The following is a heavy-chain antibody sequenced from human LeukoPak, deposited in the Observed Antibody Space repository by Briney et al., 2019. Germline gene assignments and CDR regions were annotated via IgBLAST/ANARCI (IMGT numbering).Heavy chain of an antibody. V-gene: IGHV1-46*01. Sequence: ASVKVSCKASIYTFTSYYMHWVRQAPGQGLEWMGIVNPSGGSTNYAQKFQGRVTMTRDTSTSTVYMELSNLRSEDTAVYYCAGDRWYPNTLIDYWGQGTLVTVSS. J-gene: IGHJ4*02. D-gene: IGHD6-13*01. CDR1: IYTFTSYY. CDR3: AGDRWYPNTLIDY. CDR2: VNPSGGST.